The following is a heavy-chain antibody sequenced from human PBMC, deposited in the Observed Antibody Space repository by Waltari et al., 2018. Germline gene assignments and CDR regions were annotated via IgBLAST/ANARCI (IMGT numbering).Heavy chain of an antibody. J-gene: IGHJ6*02. V-gene: IGHV7-4-1*02. CDR1: GYTFTSYA. CDR2: INTNTGNP. CDR3: ASEQSRGMDV. Sequence: QVQLVQSGSELKKPGASVKVSCKSSGYTFTSYALNWVRQAPGQGLEWMGWINTNTGNPTYAQGFTGRLVCSLDTAGSTASLQISSLKAEDTAVYYCASEQSRGMDVWGQVTTVIVSS. D-gene: IGHD4-4*01.